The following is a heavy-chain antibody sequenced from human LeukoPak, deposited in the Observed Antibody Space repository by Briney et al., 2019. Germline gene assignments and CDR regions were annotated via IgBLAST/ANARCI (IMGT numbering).Heavy chain of an antibody. CDR2: MNPNSGNT. J-gene: IGHJ6*02. CDR3: ARGGLRYFDWLASTPYYYGMDV. Sequence: GASVKVSCKASGYTFTSYDINWVRQATGQGLEWMGWMNPNSGNTGYAQKFQGRVTMTRNTSISTAYMELSSLRSEDTAVYYCARGGLRYFDWLASTPYYYGMDVWGQGTTVTVSS. D-gene: IGHD3-9*01. CDR1: GYTFTSYD. V-gene: IGHV1-8*01.